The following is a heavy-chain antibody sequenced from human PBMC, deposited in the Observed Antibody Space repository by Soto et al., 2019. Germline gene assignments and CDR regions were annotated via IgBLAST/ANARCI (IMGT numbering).Heavy chain of an antibody. D-gene: IGHD5-12*01. J-gene: IGHJ5*02. Sequence: QVQLHQWGAGQLRASETLSLTCGVSGGSFSGYYWSWIRQPPGKGLEWIGEVNDSGNSNYNPSLKRRVVISVDTPKNEFSLKMNTVTAADTGVYYFARVRRWLPEEMVDLWGQGALVTVSS. V-gene: IGHV4-34*01. CDR3: ARVRRWLPEEMVDL. CDR2: VNDSGNS. CDR1: GGSFSGYY.